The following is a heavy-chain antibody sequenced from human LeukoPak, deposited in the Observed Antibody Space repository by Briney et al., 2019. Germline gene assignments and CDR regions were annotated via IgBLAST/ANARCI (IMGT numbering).Heavy chain of an antibody. CDR2: ISSSSSYI. D-gene: IGHD2-15*01. CDR3: ARARWLDDAFDI. V-gene: IGHV3-21*01. J-gene: IGHJ3*02. CDR1: GFTFSSYS. Sequence: PGGSLRLSCVASGFTFSSYSMNWVRQAPGKGLEWVSSISSSSSYIYSADSVKGRFTISRDNAKNSLYLQMNGLRAEDTAVYYCARARWLDDAFDIWGQGTMVTVSS.